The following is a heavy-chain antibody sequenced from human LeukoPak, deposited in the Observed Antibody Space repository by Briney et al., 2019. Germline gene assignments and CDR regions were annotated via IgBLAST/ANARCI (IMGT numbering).Heavy chain of an antibody. CDR2: IYYSGST. J-gene: IGHJ4*02. V-gene: IGHV4-39*07. CDR1: GGSISSSSYY. D-gene: IGHD3-10*01. CDR3: ARCYYGSGSYYIDY. Sequence: SETLSLTCTVSGGSISSSSYYWGWIRQPPGKGLEWIGSIYYSGSTYYNPSLKSRVTISVDTSKNQFSLKLSSVTAADTAVYYCARCYYGSGSYYIDYWGQGTLVTVSS.